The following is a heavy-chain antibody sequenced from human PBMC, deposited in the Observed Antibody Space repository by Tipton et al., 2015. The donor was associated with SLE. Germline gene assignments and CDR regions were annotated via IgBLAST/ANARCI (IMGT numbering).Heavy chain of an antibody. J-gene: IGHJ3*02. Sequence: LSLTCAVYGGSFSGYYWSWIRQPPGKGLEWVAVISYGGSNKYYADSVKGRFTISRDNAKNSLYLQMNSLRAEDTAVYYCANYGDYDDAFDIWGQGTMVTVTS. CDR3: ANYGDYDDAFDI. D-gene: IGHD4-17*01. V-gene: IGHV3-30-3*01. CDR1: GGSFSGYY. CDR2: ISYGGSNK.